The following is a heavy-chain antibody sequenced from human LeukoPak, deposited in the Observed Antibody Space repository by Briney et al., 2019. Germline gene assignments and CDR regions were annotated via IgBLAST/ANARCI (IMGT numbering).Heavy chain of an antibody. CDR2: LYHSDSI. CDR3: ARQHDSYHYYYVDV. D-gene: IGHD6-13*01. V-gene: IGHV4-38-2*01. J-gene: IGHJ6*03. CDR1: GYSISSGYY. Sequence: TLSLTCAVSGYSISSGYYWIWIRQPPGKGLEWIGSLYHSDSIYYNPSLESRVTMSVDTSKNQFSLKLGFVTAADTAVYYCARQHDSYHYYYVDVWGKGTTVTVSS.